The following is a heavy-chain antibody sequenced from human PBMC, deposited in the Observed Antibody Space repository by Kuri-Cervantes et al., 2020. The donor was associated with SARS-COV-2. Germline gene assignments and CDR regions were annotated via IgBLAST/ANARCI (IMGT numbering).Heavy chain of an antibody. CDR2: ISGSGGST. Sequence: GGSLRLSCAAFGFTFSSYAMSWVRQAPGKGLEWVSAISGSGGSTYYADSVKGRFTISRDNSENTLYLQMNSLRAEDTAVYYCAKEGFFYGSGRHFDYWGQGTLVTVSS. J-gene: IGHJ4*02. CDR1: GFTFSSYA. V-gene: IGHV3-23*01. D-gene: IGHD3-10*01. CDR3: AKEGFFYGSGRHFDY.